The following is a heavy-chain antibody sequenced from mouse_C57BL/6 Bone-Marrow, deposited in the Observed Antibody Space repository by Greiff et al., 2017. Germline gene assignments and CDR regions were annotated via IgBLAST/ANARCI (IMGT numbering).Heavy chain of an antibody. CDR2: ISYSGST. D-gene: IGHD1-1*01. Sequence: EVKLLESGPGLAKPAPSLTLSCSASGYSITSDYWNWIRQFPGQKLEYMGYISYSGSTYYYPSLNSGISTTRDTSTNQYSLQLTSVTTEDAAADYCAGWSYGSSSFDYWGQGTTLTVSS. J-gene: IGHJ2*01. CDR1: GYSITSDY. V-gene: IGHV3-8*01. CDR3: AGWSYGSSSFDY.